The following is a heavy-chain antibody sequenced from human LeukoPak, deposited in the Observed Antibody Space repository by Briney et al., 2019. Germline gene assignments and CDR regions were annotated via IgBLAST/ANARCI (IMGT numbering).Heavy chain of an antibody. Sequence: GGSLRLSCAASGFSFSSYWMNWVRQVPGKGLEWVANINQDRSEKSYVDSVKGRFTITRDNAKNSLYLQMNSLRTEYTAVYDCARDHCSSSSCYTYYGMELWGQGTTVTVSS. CDR3: ARDHCSSSSCYTYYGMEL. CDR1: GFSFSSYW. J-gene: IGHJ6*02. CDR2: INQDRSEK. V-gene: IGHV3-7*01. D-gene: IGHD2-2*02.